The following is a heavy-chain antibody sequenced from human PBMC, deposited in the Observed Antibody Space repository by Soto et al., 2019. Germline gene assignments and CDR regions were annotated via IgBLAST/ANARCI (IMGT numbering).Heavy chain of an antibody. CDR3: ARGPNDYGDYDSDP. CDR1: GGSINSNNW. Sequence: KASETLSLTCAVSGGSINSNNWWSWVRQPPGKGLEWIGEIYHSGSTNYNPSLKSRVTISLDKSKNQFSLKLSSVTAADTAVYYCARGPNDYGDYDSDPWGQGTLVTVSS. D-gene: IGHD4-17*01. CDR2: IYHSGST. V-gene: IGHV4-4*02. J-gene: IGHJ5*02.